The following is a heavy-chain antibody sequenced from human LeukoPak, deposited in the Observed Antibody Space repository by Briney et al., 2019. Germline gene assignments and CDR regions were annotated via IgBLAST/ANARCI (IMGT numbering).Heavy chain of an antibody. D-gene: IGHD6-19*01. CDR2: IKQDGSEK. CDR1: GFTFSSYW. J-gene: IGHJ6*03. Sequence: GGSLRLSCAASGFTFSSYWMSWVRQAPGKGLEWVANIKQDGSEKYYVDSVKGRFTISRDNAKNSLYLQMNSLRAEDTAVYYCARASRGIAVAGTGTNYKYYYYYYMDVWGKGTTVTVSS. CDR3: ARASRGIAVAGTGTNYKYYYYYYMDV. V-gene: IGHV3-7*01.